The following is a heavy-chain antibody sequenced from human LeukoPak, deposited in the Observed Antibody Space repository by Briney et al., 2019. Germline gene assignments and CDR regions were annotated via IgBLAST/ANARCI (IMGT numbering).Heavy chain of an antibody. Sequence: SETLSLTCTVSGGSISSSSYYWGWIRQPPGKGLEWIGSIYYSGSTYYNPSLKSRVTISVDTSKNQFSLKLSSATAADTAVYYCARQETTRMTTVTTYAFDIWGQGTMVTVSS. CDR1: GGSISSSSYY. D-gene: IGHD4-4*01. CDR3: ARQETTRMTTVTTYAFDI. V-gene: IGHV4-39*01. J-gene: IGHJ3*02. CDR2: IYYSGST.